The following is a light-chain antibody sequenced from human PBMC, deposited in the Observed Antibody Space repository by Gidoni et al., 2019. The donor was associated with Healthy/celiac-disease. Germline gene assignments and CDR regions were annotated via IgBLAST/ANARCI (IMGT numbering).Light chain of an antibody. CDR1: QSVSSN. CDR2: GAS. CDR3: QQYNNWPPYT. V-gene: IGKV3-15*01. J-gene: IGKJ2*01. Sequence: EILMTQSPATLSVSPGERATLSCRASQSVSSNLAWYQQKPGQAPRRLIYGASTRATGIPARFSGSGSGTEFTLTISSLQSEYFAVYYCQQYNNWPPYTFGQXTKLEIK.